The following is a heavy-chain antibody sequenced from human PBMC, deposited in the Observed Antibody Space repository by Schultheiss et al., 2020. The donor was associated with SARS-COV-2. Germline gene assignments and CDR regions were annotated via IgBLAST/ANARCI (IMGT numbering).Heavy chain of an antibody. V-gene: IGHV4-34*01. CDR1: GGSFSGYY. J-gene: IGHJ4*02. Sequence: SQTLSLTCAVYGGSFSGYYWSWIRQPPGKGLEWIGEINHSGSTNYNPSLKSRVTISVDTSKNQFSLKLSSVTAADTAVYYCAPPLGTATVWGQGTLVTVSS. D-gene: IGHD1-1*01. CDR3: APPLGTATV. CDR2: INHSGST.